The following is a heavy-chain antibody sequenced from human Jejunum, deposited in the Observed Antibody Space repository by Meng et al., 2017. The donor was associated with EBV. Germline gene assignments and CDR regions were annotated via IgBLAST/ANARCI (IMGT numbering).Heavy chain of an antibody. D-gene: IGHD5-24*01. CDR1: GGSITDHY. V-gene: IGHV4-34*01. CDR3: ARARDDFE. J-gene: IGHJ4*02. CDR2: INQRGT. Sequence: QVLLQQWGAGLLKPSETLSLDCAFYGGSITDHYWSWIRQPSGWGLEWIGEINQRGTMYNPSFKSRVTISRDTSKNQFSLKLNSVTAADTAVYFCARARDDFEWGQGTLGTVSP.